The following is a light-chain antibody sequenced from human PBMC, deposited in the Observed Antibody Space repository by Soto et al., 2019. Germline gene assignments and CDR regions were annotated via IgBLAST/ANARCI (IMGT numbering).Light chain of an antibody. CDR2: SNN. CDR3: SAWDDSLNGVV. Sequence: QSVLTQPLSASATPGQRVTISCSGGSSNIGSNTVNWYQQLPGTAPKLLIHSNNQRPSGVPDRFSGSKSGTSASLAISGLQSEDEADYYCSAWDDSLNGVVFGGGTKVTVL. V-gene: IGLV1-44*01. J-gene: IGLJ2*01. CDR1: SSNIGSNT.